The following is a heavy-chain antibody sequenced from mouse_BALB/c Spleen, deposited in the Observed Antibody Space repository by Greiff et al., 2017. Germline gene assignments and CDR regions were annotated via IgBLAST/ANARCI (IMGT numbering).Heavy chain of an antibody. CDR2: ISSGGSYT. CDR1: GFTFSSYA. CDR3: AREDCAPSY. J-gene: IGHJ3*01. Sequence: EVQVVESGGGLVKPGGSLKLSCAASGFTFSSYAMSWVRQTPEKRLEWVAAISSGGSYTYYPDSVKGRFTISRDNAKNTLYLQMSSLRSEDTAMYYCAREDCAPSYWGQGTLVTVSA. V-gene: IGHV5-9-3*01.